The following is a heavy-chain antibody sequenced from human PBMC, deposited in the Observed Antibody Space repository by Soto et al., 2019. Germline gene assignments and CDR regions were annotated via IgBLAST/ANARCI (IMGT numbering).Heavy chain of an antibody. CDR1: GGPFSGYY. Sequence: QVQLQQWGAGLLKPSETLSLTCEVSGGPFSGYYWNWIRQSPGKGLEWIGQVNAGGGTNYNPSLKSRVTISEDGSKKQSSLKLRSVTAADTAVYYCAREEVPQWFTKGYNGMDVWGQGTTVTVSS. V-gene: IGHV4-34*01. CDR2: VNAGGGT. J-gene: IGHJ6*02. CDR3: AREEVPQWFTKGYNGMDV. D-gene: IGHD3-22*01.